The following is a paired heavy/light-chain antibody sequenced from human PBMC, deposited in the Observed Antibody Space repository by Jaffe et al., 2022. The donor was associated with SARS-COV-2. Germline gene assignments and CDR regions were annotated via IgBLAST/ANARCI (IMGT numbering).Heavy chain of an antibody. CDR1: GYTFTNYF. CDR2: INPRGGGT. V-gene: IGHV1-46*01. Sequence: QVQLVQSGAEVKKPGASVRVSCKASGYTFTNYFVNWVRQAPGQGLEWMGTINPRGGGTTYAQNFQGRVTMTRDTSTSTVYMELRSLKSEDTAVYYCARSLSHSPIFGLVIIGFDPWGQGTLVTVSS. D-gene: IGHD3-3*02. J-gene: IGHJ5*02. CDR3: ARSLSHSPIFGLVIIGFDP.
Light chain of an antibody. CDR2: GTS. CDR3: QQFDSTPFT. Sequence: EIVLTQSPGTLSLSPGERATLSCRASQTVSSSYLAWYQLKPGQAPRLLIYGTSSRATGIPGRFSGSGSGTDFTLTISRLEPEDFAVYYCQQFDSTPFTFGPGTKVDIK. CDR1: QTVSSSY. V-gene: IGKV3-20*01. J-gene: IGKJ3*01.